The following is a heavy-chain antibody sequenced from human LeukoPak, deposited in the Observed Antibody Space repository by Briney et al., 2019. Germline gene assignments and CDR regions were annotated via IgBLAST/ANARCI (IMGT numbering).Heavy chain of an antibody. J-gene: IGHJ5*02. D-gene: IGHD2-2*02. Sequence: ASVKVSCKAPGYTFTGYYMHWVRQAPGQGLEWMGWINPNSGGTNYAQKFQGRVTMTRDTSISTAYMELSRLRSDDTAVYYCARALGYCSSTSCYRTYWFDPWGQGTLVTVSS. CDR2: INPNSGGT. CDR3: ARALGYCSSTSCYRTYWFDP. V-gene: IGHV1-2*02. CDR1: GYTFTGYY.